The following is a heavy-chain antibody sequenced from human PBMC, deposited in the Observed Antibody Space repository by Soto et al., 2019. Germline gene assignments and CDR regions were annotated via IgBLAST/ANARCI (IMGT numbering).Heavy chain of an antibody. D-gene: IGHD1-26*01. CDR3: ARAEEIWPASSPTVY. CDR1: GGSISRGDYY. CDR2: IYYSGST. V-gene: IGHV4-30-4*01. Sequence: TVSIGCTVSGGSISRGDYYWTWIRQPPGKGLEWIGYIYYSGSTYYNPSLKSRVTISVDTSKNQFSLKLSSVTAADTAVYYCARAEEIWPASSPTVYSGQAILLTV. J-gene: IGHJ4*01.